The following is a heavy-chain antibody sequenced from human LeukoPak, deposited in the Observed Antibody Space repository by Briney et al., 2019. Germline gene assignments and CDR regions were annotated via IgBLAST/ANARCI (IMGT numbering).Heavy chain of an antibody. CDR2: IGTAGDT. Sequence: GGSLRLSCAASGFTFSSYDMHWVRQATGKGLEWVSAIGTAGDTYYPGSVKGRFTISRENAKNSLYLQMNSLRAGDTAVYYCARHSGWLDAFDIWGQGTMVTVSP. D-gene: IGHD6-19*01. CDR1: GFTFSSYD. V-gene: IGHV3-13*01. J-gene: IGHJ3*02. CDR3: ARHSGWLDAFDI.